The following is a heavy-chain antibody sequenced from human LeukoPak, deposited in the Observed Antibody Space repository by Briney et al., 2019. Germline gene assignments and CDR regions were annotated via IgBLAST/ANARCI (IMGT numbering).Heavy chain of an antibody. D-gene: IGHD1-26*01. V-gene: IGHV3-23*01. CDR2: ISGSGGST. CDR1: GGSFSGYY. Sequence: PSETLSLTCAVYGGSFSGYYWSWIRQPPGKGLEWVSAISGSGGSTYYADSVKGRFTISRDNSKNTLYLQMNSLRAEDTAVYYCAKDGPIVGATIPGYWGQGTLVTVSS. CDR3: AKDGPIVGATIPGY. J-gene: IGHJ4*02.